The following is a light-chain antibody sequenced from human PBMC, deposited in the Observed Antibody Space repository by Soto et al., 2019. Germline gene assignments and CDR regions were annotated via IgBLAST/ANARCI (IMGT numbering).Light chain of an antibody. V-gene: IGKV1-12*01. Sequence: DIQMTQSPSSVSASVGDRVTITCRASQGISSLLAWYQQKPGKAPNLLIHTASSLHSGVPSRFSGSVSGTDFTLTISSLQPEDFATYYCQQANSFPLTFGGGTKVEIK. CDR1: QGISSL. CDR3: QQANSFPLT. CDR2: TAS. J-gene: IGKJ4*01.